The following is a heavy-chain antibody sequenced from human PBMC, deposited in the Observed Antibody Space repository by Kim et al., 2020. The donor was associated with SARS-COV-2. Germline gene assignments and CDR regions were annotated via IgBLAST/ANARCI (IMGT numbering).Heavy chain of an antibody. J-gene: IGHJ4*02. V-gene: IGHV3-15*01. D-gene: IGHD3-9*01. CDR1: GFTFSNAW. Sequence: GGSLRLSCAASGFTFSNAWMSWVRQAPGKGLEWVGRIKSKTDGGTRDYAAPVKGRFTISRDDSKNTLYLQMNSLKTEDTAVYYCTPDPDDILTRYYYPGNWGQGTLVTVSS. CDR3: TPDPDDILTRYYYPGN. CDR2: IKSKTDGGTR.